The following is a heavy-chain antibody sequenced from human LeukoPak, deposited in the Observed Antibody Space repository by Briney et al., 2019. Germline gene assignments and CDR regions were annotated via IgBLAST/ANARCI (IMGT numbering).Heavy chain of an antibody. CDR1: GYTFPANY. CDR3: ARVQVSDDNWGFFDY. CDR2: INPNSGGS. D-gene: IGHD1-1*01. V-gene: IGHV1-2*02. Sequence: GASVKVSCKASGYTFPANYMHWVRQAPGQGLEWMGWINPNSGGSNCAQEFQGRVTMTRETSISTAYMELSRLSSDDTAVYYCARVQVSDDNWGFFDYWGQGTLVTVSS. J-gene: IGHJ4*02.